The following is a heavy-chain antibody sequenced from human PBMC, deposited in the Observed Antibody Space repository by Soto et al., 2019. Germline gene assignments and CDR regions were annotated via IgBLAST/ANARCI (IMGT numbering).Heavy chain of an antibody. CDR2: ISHSGTS. CDR1: GGSISSSHW. Sequence: QVQLQESGPGLVKPSGTLSLTCAVSGGSISSSHWWTWVRQSPGKGLEYIGEISHSGTSNSNPSPESRATLSVDKSKNHFSLTLTSVTAAETAVYYCARVVLTITRGAFDAWGQGTLVIVSS. D-gene: IGHD3-9*01. V-gene: IGHV4-4*02. CDR3: ARVVLTITRGAFDA. J-gene: IGHJ3*01.